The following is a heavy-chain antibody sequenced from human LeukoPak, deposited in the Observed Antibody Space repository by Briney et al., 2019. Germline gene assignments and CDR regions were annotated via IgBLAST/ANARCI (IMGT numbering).Heavy chain of an antibody. Sequence: SVKVSCKASGGTFSSYAISWERQAPGQGLEWMGGIIPIFGTANYVQKFQGRVTITTDESTSTAYMELSSLRSEDTAVYYCARDRIEADRYFDYWGQGTLVTVSS. CDR1: GGTFSSYA. CDR2: IIPIFGTA. CDR3: ARDRIEADRYFDY. D-gene: IGHD6-13*01. J-gene: IGHJ4*02. V-gene: IGHV1-69*05.